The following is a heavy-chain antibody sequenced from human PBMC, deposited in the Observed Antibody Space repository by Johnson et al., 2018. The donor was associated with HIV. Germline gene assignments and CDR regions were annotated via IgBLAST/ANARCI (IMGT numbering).Heavy chain of an antibody. V-gene: IGHV3-30*03. D-gene: IGHD2-2*01. CDR3: ARDRKYQLLLKLSSADAFDI. Sequence: QVQLVESGGGVVQPGRSLRLSCASSGFTFSSYGMHWVRQAPGKGLEWVAVISYDGSNKYYVDSVKGRFTISRDNAKNSLYLQMNSLRAEDTAVYYCARDRKYQLLLKLSSADAFDIWGQGTMVTVSS. CDR2: ISYDGSNK. J-gene: IGHJ3*02. CDR1: GFTFSSYG.